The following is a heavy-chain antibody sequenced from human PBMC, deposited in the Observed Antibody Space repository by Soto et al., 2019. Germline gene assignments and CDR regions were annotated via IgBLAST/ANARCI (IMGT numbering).Heavy chain of an antibody. CDR2: INAGNGNT. Sequence: ASVKVSCKASGYTFTSYAMHWVRQAPGQRLEWMGWINAGNGNTKYSQKFQGRVTITRDTSASTAYMELSSLRSEDTAVYYCAGSYYGSGNPKDYYYGMDVWGQGTTVTVSS. CDR1: GYTFTSYA. D-gene: IGHD3-10*01. CDR3: AGSYYGSGNPKDYYYGMDV. V-gene: IGHV1-3*01. J-gene: IGHJ6*02.